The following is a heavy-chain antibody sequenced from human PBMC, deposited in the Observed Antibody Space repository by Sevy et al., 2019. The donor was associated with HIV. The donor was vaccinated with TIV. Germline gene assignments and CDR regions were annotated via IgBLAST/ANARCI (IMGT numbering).Heavy chain of an antibody. CDR1: GFTFPIYS. CDR3: ARVAVEYCTNDCYHRFDH. V-gene: IGHV3-30*04. J-gene: IGHJ4*02. CDR2: ISYDGNYK. Sequence: GGSLRLSCVASGFTFPIYSVLWVRQAPGKGLEWLTLISYDGNYKYYADSVKGRFTISRDNSNNVLYLQMSSLRVEDTALYFCARVAVEYCTNDCYHRFDHWGLGTLVTASS. D-gene: IGHD2-8*01.